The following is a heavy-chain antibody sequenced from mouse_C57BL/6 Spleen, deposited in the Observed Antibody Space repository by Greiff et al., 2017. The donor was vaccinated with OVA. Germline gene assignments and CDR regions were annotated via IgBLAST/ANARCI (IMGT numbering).Heavy chain of an antibody. V-gene: IGHV1-52*01. CDR1: GYTFTSYW. CDR3: ARGYYSKFPYAMDY. CDR2: IDPSDSET. Sequence: QVQLQQPGAELVRPGSSVKLSCKASGYTFTSYWMHWVKQRPIQGLEWIGNIDPSDSETHYNQKFKDKATLTVDKSSSTAYMQLSSLTSEDSAVYYCARGYYSKFPYAMDYWGQGTSVTVSS. D-gene: IGHD2-5*01. J-gene: IGHJ4*01.